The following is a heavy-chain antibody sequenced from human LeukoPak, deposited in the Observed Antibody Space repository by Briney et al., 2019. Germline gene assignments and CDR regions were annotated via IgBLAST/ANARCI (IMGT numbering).Heavy chain of an antibody. Sequence: PSETLSLTCTVPGGSISSYYWSWSRQPPGKGLEWIGHIYYSGSTNYKPSLKSRVTLSIDTSTNEFALKLSSVTAADTAVYYCARMYSSSPNFDYWGQGTLVTVSS. CDR1: GGSISSYY. J-gene: IGHJ4*02. D-gene: IGHD6-6*01. CDR3: ARMYSSSPNFDY. CDR2: IYYSGST. V-gene: IGHV4-59*03.